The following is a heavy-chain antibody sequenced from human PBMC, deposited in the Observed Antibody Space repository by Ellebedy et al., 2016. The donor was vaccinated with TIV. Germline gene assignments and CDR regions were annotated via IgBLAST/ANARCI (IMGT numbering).Heavy chain of an antibody. D-gene: IGHD1-1*01. J-gene: IGHJ5*02. CDR1: GYTFTTFD. CDR2: MNSDTGNT. CDR3: ARVRRMNWFDP. Sequence: ASVKVSCKASGYTFTTFDVIWVRQTTGQGLEWMGWMNSDTGNTGYAHKFQGRITLTRNTSISTAYMELTSLRSEDTALYYCARVRRMNWFDPWGQGTLVTVSS. V-gene: IGHV1-8*01.